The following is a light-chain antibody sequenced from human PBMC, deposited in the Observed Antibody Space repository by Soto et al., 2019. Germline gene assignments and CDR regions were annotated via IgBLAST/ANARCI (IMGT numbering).Light chain of an antibody. J-gene: IGLJ2*01. Sequence: QSALTQPASVSGSPGQSITISCTGTSSDVGGYNYVSWYQQHPGKAPKLMIYDVSNRPSGVSNRFSGSKSGNTASLTISGLQDEDEDDYYCRSYTSSSTLVFGGGTKLTVL. V-gene: IGLV2-14*01. CDR2: DVS. CDR1: SSDVGGYNY. CDR3: RSYTSSSTLV.